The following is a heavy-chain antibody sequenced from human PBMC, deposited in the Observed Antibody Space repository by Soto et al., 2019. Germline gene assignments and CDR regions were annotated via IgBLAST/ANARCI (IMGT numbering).Heavy chain of an antibody. J-gene: IGHJ4*02. CDR3: ARYDYGSGDDYNIDY. V-gene: IGHV4-4*02. Sequence: QVQLQESGPGLVKPSGTLSLTCAVSGASIISMNWWSWVRQPPRKGLEWIGEIHHSGSTNYNPSLMSRVTISVDKCKNQVSLELTSVTAADTAVYYCARYDYGSGDDYNIDYWGQGTLVTVSS. D-gene: IGHD3-10*01. CDR1: GASIISMNW. CDR2: IHHSGST.